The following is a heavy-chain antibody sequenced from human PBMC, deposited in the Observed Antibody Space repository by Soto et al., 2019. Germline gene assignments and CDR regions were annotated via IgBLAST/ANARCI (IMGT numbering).Heavy chain of an antibody. V-gene: IGHV4-34*01. Sequence: SETLSLTCAVYGGSFSGYYWSWIRQPPGKGLEWIGEINHSGNTNENPSLKTRVTISVDTSKNQFSLKLSSVTAADTAVYYCAGYSGSDDSAFDIWGQGTMVTVSS. CDR3: AGYSGSDDSAFDI. CDR1: GGSFSGYY. J-gene: IGHJ3*02. CDR2: INHSGNT. D-gene: IGHD1-26*01.